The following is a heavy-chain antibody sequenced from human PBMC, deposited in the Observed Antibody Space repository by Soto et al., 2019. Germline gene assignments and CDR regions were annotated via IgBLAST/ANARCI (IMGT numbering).Heavy chain of an antibody. CDR1: GFTFSSYS. D-gene: IGHD2-21*02. CDR2: ISSSSSTI. CDR3: AREYVVVTAILDP. Sequence: GESLKISCAASGFTFSSYSMNWVRQAPGKGLEWVSYISSSSSTIYYADSVKGRFTISRDNAKNSLYLQMNSLRDEDTAVYYCAREYVVVTAILDPWGQGTLVTVSS. J-gene: IGHJ5*02. V-gene: IGHV3-48*02.